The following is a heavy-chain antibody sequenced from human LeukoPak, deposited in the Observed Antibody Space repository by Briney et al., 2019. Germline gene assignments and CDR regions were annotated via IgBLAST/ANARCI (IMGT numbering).Heavy chain of an antibody. CDR3: ASRSSGYYTRLDC. Sequence: PSETLSLTCTVSGGSVNSGTYYWSWIRQPPGKGLEWIGNIYYSGSAYYNPSLKSRVTMSVDTSKNQFSLKLSSVTAADTAVYYCASRSSGYYTRLDCWGQGTLVTVSS. D-gene: IGHD3-3*01. CDR2: IYYSGSA. J-gene: IGHJ4*02. CDR1: GGSVNSGTYY. V-gene: IGHV4-39*01.